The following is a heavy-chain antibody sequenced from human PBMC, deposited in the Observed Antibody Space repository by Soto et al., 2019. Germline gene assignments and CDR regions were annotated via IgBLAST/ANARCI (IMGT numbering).Heavy chain of an antibody. CDR2: IVVGSGNT. V-gene: IGHV1-58*01. CDR3: AASTIRTNIVAGY. CDR1: GFTFTSSA. Sequence: SVKVSCKASGFTFTSSAVQWVRQARGQRLEWIGWIVVGSGNTNYAQKFQERVTITRDMSTSTAYMELSSLRSEDTAVYYCAASTIRTNIVAGYWGQGTLVTVS. D-gene: IGHD5-12*01. J-gene: IGHJ4*02.